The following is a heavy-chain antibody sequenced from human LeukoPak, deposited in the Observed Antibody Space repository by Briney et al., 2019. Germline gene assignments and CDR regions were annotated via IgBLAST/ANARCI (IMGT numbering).Heavy chain of an antibody. J-gene: IGHJ4*02. V-gene: IGHV1-69*13. D-gene: IGHD2-15*01. CDR2: IIPIFGTA. CDR3: ARVVASSTSGYFDY. CDR1: GGTFTSYA. Sequence: SVKLSCKASGGTFTSYAISWVRQAPGQGLEWRGGIIPIFGTANYAQKFQGRVTITADESTSTAYMELSSLRSEDTAVYYCARVVASSTSGYFDYWGQGTLVTVSS.